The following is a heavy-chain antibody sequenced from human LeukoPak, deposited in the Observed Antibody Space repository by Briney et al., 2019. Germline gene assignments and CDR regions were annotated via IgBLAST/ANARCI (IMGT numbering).Heavy chain of an antibody. CDR2: INTDGGTT. CDR3: ARGSSLAYYVDV. D-gene: IGHD3-16*02. V-gene: IGHV3-74*01. Sequence: VSRINTDGGTTTYADSVKGRFTISRDNAKNTLYLQMNSLRAEDTAVYYCARGSSLAYYVDVWGKGTPVTVSS. J-gene: IGHJ6*03.